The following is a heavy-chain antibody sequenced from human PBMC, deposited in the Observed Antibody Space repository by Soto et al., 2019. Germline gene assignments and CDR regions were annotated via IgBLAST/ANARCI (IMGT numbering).Heavy chain of an antibody. CDR2: INAANGDT. CDR1: GYTFTSYG. CDR3: VRRHVSATGIDWFDP. J-gene: IGHJ5*02. V-gene: IGHV1-3*01. D-gene: IGHD6-13*01. Sequence: DSVKVSCNASGYTFTSYGIHWVRQAPGQRLEWMGWINAANGDTKYSPKFQGRVTITRDTSASTAYMELSSLRSEDTAVYYCVRRHVSATGIDWFDPWGQGTLVTVSS.